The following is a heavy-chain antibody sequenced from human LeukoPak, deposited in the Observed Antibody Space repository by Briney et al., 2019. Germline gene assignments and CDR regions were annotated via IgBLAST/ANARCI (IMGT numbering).Heavy chain of an antibody. CDR1: GYSVSSGYY. V-gene: IGHV4-38-2*02. J-gene: IGHJ5*02. CDR3: ARDATYPPKGFDP. CDR2: VYYSGNT. Sequence: KPSETLSLTCSVSGYSVSSGYYWGWIRQPPGKGLEWIGSVYYSGNTYYNPSLKSRVTTSVDTSKNHFSLKLSSVTAADTAVYYCARDATYPPKGFDPWGQGTLVTVSS.